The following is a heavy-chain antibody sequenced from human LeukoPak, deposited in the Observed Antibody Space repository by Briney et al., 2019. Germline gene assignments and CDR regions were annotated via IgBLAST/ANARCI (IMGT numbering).Heavy chain of an antibody. CDR1: GGSISSSSYY. CDR2: IYYSGST. D-gene: IGHD4-17*01. J-gene: IGHJ5*02. CDR3: AMTTGTTHYNWFDP. V-gene: IGHV4-39*07. Sequence: PSETLSLTCTVSGGSISSSSYYWGWIRQPPGKGLEWIGSIYYSGSTYYNPSLKSRVTISVDTSKNQFSLRLSSVTAADTAVYYCAMTTGTTHYNWFDPWGQGTLVTVSS.